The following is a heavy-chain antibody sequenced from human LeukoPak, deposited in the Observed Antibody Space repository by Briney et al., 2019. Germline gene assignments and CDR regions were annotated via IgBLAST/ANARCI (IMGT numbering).Heavy chain of an antibody. Sequence: GGSLRLSCAVSGFIFDDYAMHWVRQAPGKGLEWVSGISWNSGSIGYADSVKGRFTISRDNAKNSLYLQMNSLRAEDTALYYCAKDASDILTGIPHHWGQGTLVTVSS. V-gene: IGHV3-9*01. CDR1: GFIFDDYA. D-gene: IGHD3-9*01. CDR2: ISWNSGSI. J-gene: IGHJ5*02. CDR3: AKDASDILTGIPHH.